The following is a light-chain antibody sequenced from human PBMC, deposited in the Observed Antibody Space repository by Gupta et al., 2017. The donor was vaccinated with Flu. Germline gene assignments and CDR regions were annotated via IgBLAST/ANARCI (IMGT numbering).Light chain of an antibody. CDR1: NNNVGNQG. Sequence: QAGLTQPPSVSKGLRQTATLTCTGNNNNVGNQGAAWLQQHQGNPPKLLFYSNNNRPSGISEIFSASRSRNTASLTITGIQPEDEADYYCSACYSILLARVFGGGTKLTVL. J-gene: IGLJ3*02. CDR3: SACYSILLARV. V-gene: IGLV10-54*04. CDR2: SNN.